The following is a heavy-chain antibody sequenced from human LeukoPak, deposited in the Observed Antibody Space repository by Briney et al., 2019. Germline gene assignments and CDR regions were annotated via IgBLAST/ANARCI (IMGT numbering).Heavy chain of an antibody. V-gene: IGHV3-48*03. CDR1: GFTFSSYE. CDR3: ARDIAAAGDLNFDY. D-gene: IGHD6-13*01. J-gene: IGHJ4*02. CDR2: ISSSGSTI. Sequence: PGGSLRLSCAASGFTFSSYEMNWVRQAPGMGLEWVSYISSSGSTIYYADSVKGRFTISRDNAKNSLYLQMNSLRAEDTAVYYCARDIAAAGDLNFDYWGQGTLVTVSS.